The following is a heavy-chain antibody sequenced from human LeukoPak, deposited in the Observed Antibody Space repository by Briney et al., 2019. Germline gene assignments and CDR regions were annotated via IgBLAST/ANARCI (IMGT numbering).Heavy chain of an antibody. CDR3: ARDLGYSNSDC. J-gene: IGHJ4*02. CDR1: GYTFTGYY. D-gene: IGHD4-11*01. V-gene: IGHV1-2*02. Sequence: ASVTVSFMASGYTFTGYYMHWVRQAPGQGLEWMGWINPNSGGTNYAQKFQGRVTMTRDTSISTAYMELSRLRSDDTAVYYCARDLGYSNSDCWGQGTLVTVSS. CDR2: INPNSGGT.